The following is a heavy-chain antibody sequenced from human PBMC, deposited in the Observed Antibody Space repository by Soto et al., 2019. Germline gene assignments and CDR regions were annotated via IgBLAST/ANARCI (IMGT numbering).Heavy chain of an antibody. V-gene: IGHV4-4*07. CDR1: GGSISCHS. J-gene: IGHJ4*02. Sequence: SETLSLTCTVLGGSISCHSWIWIRQPAGRGLEWIGDIYPSGTTSYNPSLRSRVTMSLDTSKNQIFLNLTSVTAADTAVFYCVRGRAYSVYDFWGPGTLVTVSS. CDR3: VRGRAYSVYDF. CDR2: IYPSGTT. D-gene: IGHD5-12*01.